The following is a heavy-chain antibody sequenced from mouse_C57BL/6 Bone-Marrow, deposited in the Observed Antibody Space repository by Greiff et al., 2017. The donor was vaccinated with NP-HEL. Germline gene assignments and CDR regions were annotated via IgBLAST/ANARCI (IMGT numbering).Heavy chain of an antibody. CDR3: AGGYYGSSSWFAY. CDR2: IYPGSGST. J-gene: IGHJ3*01. D-gene: IGHD1-1*01. Sequence: QVQLQQPGAELVKPGASVKMSCKASGYTFTSYWITWVKQRPGQGLEWIGDIYPGSGSTNYNEKFKSKATLTVDTSSSTAYMQRSSLTSEDSAVYYCAGGYYGSSSWFAYWGQGTLVTVSA. CDR1: GYTFTSYW. V-gene: IGHV1-55*01.